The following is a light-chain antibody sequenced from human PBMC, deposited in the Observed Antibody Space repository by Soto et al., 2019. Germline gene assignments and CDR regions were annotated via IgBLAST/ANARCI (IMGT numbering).Light chain of an antibody. J-gene: IGKJ4*01. V-gene: IGKV3D-15*01. CDR1: QSVSSN. Sequence: EIVMTQSPATLSVSPGERATLSCRASQSVSSNLAWYQQKPGQAPRLLIYGASTRDTGIRARFSGSGSGTEFTLAISSLQSEDFAIDYCQQRSNLPLTFGGGTKVDIK. CDR2: GAS. CDR3: QQRSNLPLT.